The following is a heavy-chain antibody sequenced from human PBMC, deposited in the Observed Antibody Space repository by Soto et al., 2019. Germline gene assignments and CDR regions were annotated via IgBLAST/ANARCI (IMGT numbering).Heavy chain of an antibody. CDR3: AKGRDGYKRGAFDI. CDR2: IWSDGNNR. V-gene: IGHV3-33*06. D-gene: IGHD5-12*01. CDR1: GFMFSNHG. J-gene: IGHJ3*02. Sequence: PGGSLRLSCAASGFMFSNHGMHWVRQAPGKGLEWVAVIWSDGNNRYYADSVKGRFTISRDNSKNTLYLQMNSLRAEDTAVYYCAKGRDGYKRGAFDIWGQGTMVTVSS.